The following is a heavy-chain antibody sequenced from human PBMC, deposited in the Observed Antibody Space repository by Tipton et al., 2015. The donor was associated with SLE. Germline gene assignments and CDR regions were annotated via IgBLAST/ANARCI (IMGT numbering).Heavy chain of an antibody. CDR2: IHGDGGTT. J-gene: IGHJ4*02. V-gene: IGHV3-23*03. CDR3: AKGKGGFDY. D-gene: IGHD3-16*01. CDR1: GLIFSRSS. Sequence: SLRLSCEASGLIFSRSSMSWVRQAPGKGLEWVSFIHGDGGTTDYAAAVRGRFTISRDNSKNTVYLQMNNLRVDDTATYYCAKGKGGFDYWGRGTLVAVSS.